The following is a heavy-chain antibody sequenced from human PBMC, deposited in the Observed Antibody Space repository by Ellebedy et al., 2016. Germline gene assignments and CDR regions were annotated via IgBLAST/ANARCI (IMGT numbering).Heavy chain of an antibody. CDR3: ARDGPFYCSGGSCYPDY. D-gene: IGHD2-15*01. J-gene: IGHJ4*02. CDR2: IYSGGST. V-gene: IGHV3-53*01. CDR1: GFTVSSNY. Sequence: GESLKISXAASGFTVSSNYMSWVRQAPGKGLEWVSVIYSGGSTYYADSVKGRFTISRDNSKNTLYLQMNNLRAEDTAVYYCARDGPFYCSGGSCYPDYWGQGTLVTVSS.